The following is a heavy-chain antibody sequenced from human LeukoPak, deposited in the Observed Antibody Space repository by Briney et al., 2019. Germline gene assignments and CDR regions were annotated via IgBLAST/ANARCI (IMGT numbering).Heavy chain of an antibody. CDR3: ARQGYCRGGSCYSMDY. J-gene: IGHJ4*02. CDR2: IYYSGST. CDR1: GGSISSSSYY. D-gene: IGHD2-15*01. Sequence: SETLSLTCTVSGGSISSSSYYWGRIRQPPGKGLEWIGSIYYSGSTYYNPSLKSRVTISVDTSKDQFSLKLSSVTAADTAVYYCARQGYCRGGSCYSMDYWGQGTLVTVSS. V-gene: IGHV4-39*01.